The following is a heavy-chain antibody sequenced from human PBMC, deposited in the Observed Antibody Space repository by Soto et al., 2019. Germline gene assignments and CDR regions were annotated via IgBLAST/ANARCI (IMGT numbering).Heavy chain of an antibody. J-gene: IGHJ2*01. D-gene: IGHD4-17*01. Sequence: EVQRVESGGGLVKPGGSLRLSCAASGFTFRSYSMNWVRQAPGKGLEWVSSISSSSIYIYYADSVKGRFTISRDNAKNSLYLQMNSLRAEDTAVYYCAREDYGDLNWYFDLWGRGTLVTVSS. CDR2: ISSSSIYI. CDR3: AREDYGDLNWYFDL. V-gene: IGHV3-21*01. CDR1: GFTFRSYS.